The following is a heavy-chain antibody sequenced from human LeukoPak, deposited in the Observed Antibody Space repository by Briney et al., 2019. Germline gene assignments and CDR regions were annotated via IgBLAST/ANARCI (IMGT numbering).Heavy chain of an antibody. CDR3: ARASSSRFDY. Sequence: SETLSLTCAVYGGSFSDYYWRWIRQPPEKGLEWIGEINHSGSTNYNPSLKSRVTISVDTSKNQFSLKLSSVTAADTAVYYCARASSSRFDYWGQGTLVTVSS. D-gene: IGHD6-13*01. V-gene: IGHV4-34*01. CDR1: GGSFSDYY. J-gene: IGHJ4*02. CDR2: INHSGST.